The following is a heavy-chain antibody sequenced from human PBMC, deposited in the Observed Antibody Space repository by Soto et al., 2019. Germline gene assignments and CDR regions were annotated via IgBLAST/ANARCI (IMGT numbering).Heavy chain of an antibody. CDR1: GGSITNYY. J-gene: IGHJ6*02. CDR2: INYDGYS. CDR3: ASHGFGPLHGLVDV. V-gene: IGHV4-59*08. Sequence: QVQLQESGPGLVKPSETLSLTCTVSGGSITNYYCSWFRQPPGKGLEWIGYINYDGYSAYNLSLKGRVTLSTDASKTQFSLMLESVTATDTAVYYCASHGFGPLHGLVDVWGPGTTVIVSS. D-gene: IGHD3-10*01.